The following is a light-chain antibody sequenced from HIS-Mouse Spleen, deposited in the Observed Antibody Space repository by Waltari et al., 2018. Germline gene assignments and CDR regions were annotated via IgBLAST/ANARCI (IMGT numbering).Light chain of an antibody. V-gene: IGLV3-21*03. CDR3: QVWDSSSDHVV. J-gene: IGLJ2*01. Sequence: SYVLTQPPSVSVAPGKTARITCGGNNFGRKSVHWYQQKPGQAPVPVVYDDSDRPSGIPERFSGSNSGNTATLTISRVEAGDEADYYCQVWDSSSDHVVFGGGTKLTVL. CDR2: DDS. CDR1: NFGRKS.